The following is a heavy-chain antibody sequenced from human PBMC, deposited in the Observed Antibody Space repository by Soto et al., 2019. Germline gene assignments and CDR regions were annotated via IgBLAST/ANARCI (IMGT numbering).Heavy chain of an antibody. J-gene: IGHJ6*02. CDR3: AQSDISSSWLNLDDYYYGMDV. CDR2: ISGSGGST. Sequence: GGSLRLSCAASGFHFSSYAMSWVRQAPGKGLEWFSAISGSGGSTYYADSVKGRFTISRDNSKNTLYLQMNSLRAEDTAVYYCAQSDISSSWLNLDDYYYGMDVWGQGTTVTVSS. CDR1: GFHFSSYA. D-gene: IGHD6-13*01. V-gene: IGHV3-23*01.